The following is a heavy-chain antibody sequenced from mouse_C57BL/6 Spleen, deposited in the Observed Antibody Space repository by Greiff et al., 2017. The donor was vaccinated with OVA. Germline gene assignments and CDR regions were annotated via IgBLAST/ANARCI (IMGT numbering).Heavy chain of an antibody. D-gene: IGHD1-1*02. J-gene: IGHJ2*01. CDR3: ARGGWGENYFDC. CDR1: GYTFTDYY. CDR2: INPNNGGT. Sequence: VQLQQSGPELVKPGASVKISCKASGYTFTDYYMNWVKQSHGKSLEWIGDINPNNGGTSYNQKFKGKATLTVDKSSSTAYMELRSLTSEDSAVYYCARGGWGENYFDCWGQGTTLTVAS. V-gene: IGHV1-26*01.